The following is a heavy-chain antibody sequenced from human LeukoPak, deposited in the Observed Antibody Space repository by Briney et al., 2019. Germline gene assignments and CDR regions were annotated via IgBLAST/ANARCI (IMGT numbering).Heavy chain of an antibody. Sequence: ASVKVSCKVSGYTLTELSIHWVRQAPGEGLEWMGGFDPEDGETIYAQKFQGRVTMTEDTSTDTAYMELSSLRSEDTAVYYCATFLYGDSGYEGSVFDYWGQGTLVTVSS. J-gene: IGHJ4*02. CDR1: GYTLTELS. CDR3: ATFLYGDSGYEGSVFDY. V-gene: IGHV1-24*01. D-gene: IGHD5-12*01. CDR2: FDPEDGET.